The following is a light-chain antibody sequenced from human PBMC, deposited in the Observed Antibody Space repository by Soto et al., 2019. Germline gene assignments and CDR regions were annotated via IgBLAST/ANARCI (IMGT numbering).Light chain of an antibody. CDR2: EVS. J-gene: IGLJ2*01. CDR1: SSDIGGYNY. Sequence: QSALTQPASVSGSPGQSITISCTGTSSDIGGYNYVSWYQQHPGKAPKLMIYEVSNRPSGVSDRFAGSKSGNTASLTISGPQAEDEADYHCCSYASTTVVFGGGTKLTVL. V-gene: IGLV2-14*01. CDR3: CSYASTTVV.